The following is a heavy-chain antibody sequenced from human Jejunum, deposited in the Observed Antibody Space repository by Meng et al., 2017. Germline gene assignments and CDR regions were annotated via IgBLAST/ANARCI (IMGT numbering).Heavy chain of an antibody. J-gene: IGHJ4*02. CDR2: IKPDGRTT. D-gene: IGHD3/OR15-3a*01. CDR1: GFTFSTYS. V-gene: IGHV3-74*01. Sequence: GESLKISCAASGFTFSTYSMHWVRQAPGEGLVWVSQIKPDGRTTAYADSVKGRFTISRDNAKSTLYLEMNSLRAEDAAVYYCARDWDWVVWDYWGQGTLVTGSS. CDR3: ARDWDWVVWDY.